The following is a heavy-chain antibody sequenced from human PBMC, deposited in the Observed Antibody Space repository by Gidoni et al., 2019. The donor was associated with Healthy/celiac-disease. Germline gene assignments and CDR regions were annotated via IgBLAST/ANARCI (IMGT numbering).Heavy chain of an antibody. D-gene: IGHD3-10*01. Sequence: QVQLVQSGAEVKKPGSSVKVSCKASGGTFSSYTISWVRQAPGQGLEWMGRIIPILGIANYAQKFQGRVTITADKSTSTAYMELSSLRSEDTAVYYCARSGDDGYYYYGMDVWGQGTTVTVSS. CDR2: IIPILGIA. J-gene: IGHJ6*02. CDR3: ARSGDDGYYYYGMDV. V-gene: IGHV1-69*02. CDR1: GGTFSSYT.